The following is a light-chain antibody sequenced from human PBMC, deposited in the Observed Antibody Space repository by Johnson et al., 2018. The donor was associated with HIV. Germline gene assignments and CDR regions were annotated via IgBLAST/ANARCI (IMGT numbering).Light chain of an antibody. CDR3: GTWGSSLSGYV. Sequence: QSVLTQPPSVSAAPGQKVTISCSGSSSNIGNNYVSWYQQLPGTAPKLLIYDNNRRPSGIPDRFSATKSGTSATLGITGLQTGDEADYYCGTWGSSLSGYVFGTGTKVTV. CDR2: DNN. V-gene: IGLV1-51*01. CDR1: SSNIGNNY. J-gene: IGLJ1*01.